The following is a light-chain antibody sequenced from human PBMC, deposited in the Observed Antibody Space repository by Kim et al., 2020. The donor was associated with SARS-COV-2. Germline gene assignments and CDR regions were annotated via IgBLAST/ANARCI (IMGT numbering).Light chain of an antibody. CDR3: QAWDSSTAGV. V-gene: IGLV3-1*01. J-gene: IGLJ1*01. CDR1: KLGDKY. CDR2: QNS. Sequence: SYELTQPPSVSVSPGQTASITCSGDKLGDKYACWYQQKPGQSPVLVIYQNSKRPSGITELFSGSNSGNTATLTISGTQAMDEADYYCQAWDSSTAGVFGTGTKVTVL.